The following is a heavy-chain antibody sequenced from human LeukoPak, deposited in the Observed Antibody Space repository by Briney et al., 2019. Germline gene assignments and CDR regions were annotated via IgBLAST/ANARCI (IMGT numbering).Heavy chain of an antibody. D-gene: IGHD3-16*01. CDR2: ISWDGGGT. CDR1: GFTFGGYS. CDR3: AKGLRTGVGPYMGYHYYMDV. Sequence: GGSLRLSCAASGFTFGGYSMYWVRQAPGKGLEWVSLISWDGGGTYYADSVKGRFTISRDNSYNTVSLQMNSLRDEDTGVYYCAKGLRTGVGPYMGYHYYMDVWGKGATVTVSS. V-gene: IGHV3-23*01. J-gene: IGHJ6*03.